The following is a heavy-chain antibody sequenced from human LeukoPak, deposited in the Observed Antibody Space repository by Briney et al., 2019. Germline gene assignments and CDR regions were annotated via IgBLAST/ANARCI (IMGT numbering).Heavy chain of an antibody. CDR3: ARTCSSTSCSGAIDY. D-gene: IGHD2-2*01. CDR2: MNPNSGNT. Sequence: ASVKVSCKASGGTFSSYAISWVRQATGQGLEWMGWMNPNSGNTGYAQKFQGRVTMTRNTSISTAYMELSSLRSEDTAVYYCARTCSSTSCSGAIDYWGQGTLVTVSS. J-gene: IGHJ4*02. CDR1: GGTFSSYA. V-gene: IGHV1-8*02.